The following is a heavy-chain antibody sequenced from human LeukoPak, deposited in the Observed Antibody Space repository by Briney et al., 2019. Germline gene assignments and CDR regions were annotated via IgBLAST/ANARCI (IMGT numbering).Heavy chain of an antibody. J-gene: IGHJ4*02. CDR1: GYTFTSYG. CDR2: ISAYNGNT. D-gene: IGHD3-10*01. CDR3: ARNGRVRRVVKDLFEY. V-gene: IGHV1-18*01. Sequence: ASVKLSCKASGYTFTSYGISWVRQAPGPRLEWMGWISAYNGNTNYAQKLQGRVTMTTDTSTGTAYIDLRNLRTDDTAMYYCARNGRVRRVVKDLFEYWGQGTLVAVSS.